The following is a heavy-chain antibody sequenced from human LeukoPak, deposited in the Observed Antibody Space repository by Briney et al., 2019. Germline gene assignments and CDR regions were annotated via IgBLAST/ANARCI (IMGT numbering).Heavy chain of an antibody. Sequence: GRSLRLSCAASGLTVSSNYMSWVRQAPGKGLEWVSFIYSGGSTYYADSVKGRFTISRDNSKNTLYLQMNSLRAEDTAVYYCARVGGGSKSYYYMDVWGKGTTVTVSS. V-gene: IGHV3-53*01. D-gene: IGHD4-11*01. CDR2: IYSGGST. CDR1: GLTVSSNY. J-gene: IGHJ6*03. CDR3: ARVGGGSKSYYYMDV.